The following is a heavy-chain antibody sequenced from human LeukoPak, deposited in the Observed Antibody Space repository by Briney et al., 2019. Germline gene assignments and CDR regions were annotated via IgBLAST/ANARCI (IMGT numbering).Heavy chain of an antibody. CDR3: AREPPSGLTYAFDI. CDR2: INAGNGNT. D-gene: IGHD3-22*01. V-gene: IGHV1-3*03. CDR1: GYTFTSYA. J-gene: IGHJ3*02. Sequence: ASVKVSCKASGYTFTSYAMHWVRQAPGQRLEWMGWINAGNGNTKYSQEFQGRVTITRDTSASTAYMELSSLRSEDTAVYYCAREPPSGLTYAFDIWGQGTMVTVSS.